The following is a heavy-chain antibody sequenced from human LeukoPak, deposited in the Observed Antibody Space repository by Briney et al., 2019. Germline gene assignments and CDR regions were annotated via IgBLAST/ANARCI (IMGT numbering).Heavy chain of an antibody. D-gene: IGHD6-6*01. Sequence: PLETLSLTCAVYGGSFGGYYWSWIRQPPGKGLEWIGQINDSGITNYIPSLKSRVTISVDTSKNQFSLKLSSVSAADTAVYYCARASAYSSSSGVNCWGQGTLVTVSS. J-gene: IGHJ4*02. CDR1: GGSFGGYY. V-gene: IGHV4-34*01. CDR2: INDSGIT. CDR3: ARASAYSSSSGVNC.